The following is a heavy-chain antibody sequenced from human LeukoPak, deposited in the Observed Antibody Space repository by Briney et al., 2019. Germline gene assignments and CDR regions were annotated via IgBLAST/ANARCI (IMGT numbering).Heavy chain of an antibody. Sequence: GGSLRLSCVASGFTFSSYAMSWVRQAPGKGLEWVSAISGSGGSTYYADSVKGRFTISRDNSKNTLYLQMNSLRAEDTAVYYCARDRPITVSGVVILPWGQGTLVTVSS. CDR2: ISGSGGST. CDR3: ARDRPITVSGVVILP. J-gene: IGHJ5*02. V-gene: IGHV3-23*01. D-gene: IGHD3-3*01. CDR1: GFTFSSYA.